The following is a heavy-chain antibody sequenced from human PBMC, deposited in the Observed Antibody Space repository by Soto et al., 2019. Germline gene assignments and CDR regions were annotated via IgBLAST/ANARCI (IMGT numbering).Heavy chain of an antibody. CDR3: ATDERNYLAV. CDR2: IGPNSGNT. V-gene: IGHV1-18*04. D-gene: IGHD3-10*01. Sequence: DSVQVSCTSSHYTFTTYTITWVRQAPGQGLEWVGWIGPNSGNTNFAQKFQGRLSLTIDTSTSTAYMELRSLRSDDTAVYDGATDERNYLAVWGNGNLVTVYS. J-gene: IGHJ4*01. CDR1: HYTFTTYT.